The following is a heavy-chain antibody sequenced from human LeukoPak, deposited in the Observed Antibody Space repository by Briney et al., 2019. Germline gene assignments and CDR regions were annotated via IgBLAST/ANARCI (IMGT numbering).Heavy chain of an antibody. CDR1: GGSFSGYY. CDR2: INHSGST. D-gene: IGHD6-13*01. CDR3: ARPSSSWSSSYYFDY. Sequence: SETLSLTCAVYGGSFSGYYWSWIRHPPGKGLEWIGEINHSGSTNYNPSLKSRVTISVDTSKNQFSLKLSSVTAADTAVYYCARPSSSWSSSYYFDYWGKGTLVTVSS. J-gene: IGHJ4*02. V-gene: IGHV4-34*01.